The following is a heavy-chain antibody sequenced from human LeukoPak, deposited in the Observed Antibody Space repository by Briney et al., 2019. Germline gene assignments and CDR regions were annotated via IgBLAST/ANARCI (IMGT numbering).Heavy chain of an antibody. J-gene: IGHJ4*02. D-gene: IGHD2-15*01. Sequence: PGGSLRLSCAASGFTFSSYAMSWVRQAPGKGLEWVSAISGSGGSTYYADSVKGRFTISRDNSKNTLYLQMNSLRAEDTAVYYCAKGIYCSGGSCYSSWWRGGYYFDYWGQGTLVTVSS. CDR1: GFTFSSYA. V-gene: IGHV3-23*01. CDR3: AKGIYCSGGSCYSSWWRGGYYFDY. CDR2: ISGSGGST.